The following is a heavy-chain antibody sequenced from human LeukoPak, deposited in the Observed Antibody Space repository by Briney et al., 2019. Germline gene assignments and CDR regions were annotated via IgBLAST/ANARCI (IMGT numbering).Heavy chain of an antibody. Sequence: GASLKLSCTASGYTFTAYYIHWVRQAPGQGLEWMGWINPNSGGTNYALKFRGGVTMTRDTSISTASMELSRLISDDTAVYYCARPQDHGGNVENFNIWGQGTMVTVSS. CDR1: GYTFTAYY. D-gene: IGHD4-23*01. CDR3: ARPQDHGGNVENFNI. V-gene: IGHV1-2*02. CDR2: INPNSGGT. J-gene: IGHJ3*02.